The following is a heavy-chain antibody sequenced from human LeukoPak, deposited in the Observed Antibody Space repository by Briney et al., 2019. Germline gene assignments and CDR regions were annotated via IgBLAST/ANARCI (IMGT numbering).Heavy chain of an antibody. Sequence: ASETLSLTCTVSGGSISSYYWSWIRQPAGKGLEWIGYIYYSGSTNYNPSLKSRVTISVDTSKNQFSLKLSSVTAADTAVYYCARDRPGGSSLDYWGQGTLVTVSS. CDR3: ARDRPGGSSLDY. D-gene: IGHD6-13*01. J-gene: IGHJ4*02. CDR1: GGSISSYY. V-gene: IGHV4-59*01. CDR2: IYYSGST.